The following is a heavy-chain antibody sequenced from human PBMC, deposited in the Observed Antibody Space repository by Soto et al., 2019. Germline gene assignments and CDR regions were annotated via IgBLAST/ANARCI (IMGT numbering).Heavy chain of an antibody. D-gene: IGHD3-22*01. CDR1: GYTFTSYA. J-gene: IGHJ4*02. V-gene: IGHV1-3*01. CDR2: INAGNGNT. CDR3: AREGSSSGPDYEY. Sequence: ASVKVSCKSSGYTFTSYAMHWVRQAPGQRLEWMGWINAGNGNTKYSQKFQGRVTITRDTSASTAYMELNSLKTEDTAVYYCAREGSSSGPDYEYWGQGTLVTVSS.